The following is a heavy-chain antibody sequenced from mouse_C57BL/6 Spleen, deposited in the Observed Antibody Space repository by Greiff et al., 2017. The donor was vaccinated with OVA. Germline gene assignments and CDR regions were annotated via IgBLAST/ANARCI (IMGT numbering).Heavy chain of an antibody. Sequence: QVQLQQPGAELVRPGTSVKLSCKASGYTFTSYWMHWVKQRPGQGLEWIGVIDPSDSSTNYNQKFKGKATLTVATSSSTAYMQLISLTSEDSAVYYCAITTVVARGYAMDYWGQGTSVTVSS. V-gene: IGHV1-59*01. J-gene: IGHJ4*01. CDR1: GYTFTSYW. CDR2: IDPSDSST. D-gene: IGHD1-1*01. CDR3: AITTVVARGYAMDY.